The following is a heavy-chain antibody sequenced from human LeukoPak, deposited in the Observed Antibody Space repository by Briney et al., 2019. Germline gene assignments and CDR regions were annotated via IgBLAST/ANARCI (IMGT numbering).Heavy chain of an antibody. CDR2: IIPILGIA. J-gene: IGHJ5*02. D-gene: IGHD1-26*01. V-gene: IGHV1-69*04. CDR3: ARDPRIPHHGGSYH. CDR1: GGTFSSYA. Sequence: SVKVSCKASGGTFSSYAISWVRQAPGQGLEWMGRIIPILGIANYAQKFQGRVTITADKSTSTAYMELSSLRSEDTAVYYCARDPRIPHHGGSYHWGQGTLVTVSS.